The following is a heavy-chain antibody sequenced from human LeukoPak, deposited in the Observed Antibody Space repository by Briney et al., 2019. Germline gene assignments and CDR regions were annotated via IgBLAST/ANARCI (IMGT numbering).Heavy chain of an antibody. D-gene: IGHD6-13*01. CDR1: GFTFSGSA. CDR3: TGIAAAGDHDY. J-gene: IGHJ4*02. Sequence: GGSLKLSCADSGFTFSGSAIHWVRQASGKGLEWVGRIRSKANSYATAYVASVKGRFTISRDDSKNRAYLQMDSLRTEDTAVYYCTGIAAAGDHDYWGQGTLVTVSS. CDR2: IRSKANSYAT. V-gene: IGHV3-73*01.